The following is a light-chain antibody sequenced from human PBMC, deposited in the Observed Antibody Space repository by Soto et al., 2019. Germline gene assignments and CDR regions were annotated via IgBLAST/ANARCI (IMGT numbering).Light chain of an antibody. V-gene: IGKV1-12*01. Sequence: DIQMTQSPSSVSASVGDRVTITCRASQGIASWLAWYQQKSGEAPNLLIYAAFNLQSGVPSRFSGSGSGTDFTLTISSLQPEDSATYYCQQANSFPFTFGPGTKVDIK. CDR2: AAF. CDR3: QQANSFPFT. CDR1: QGIASW. J-gene: IGKJ3*01.